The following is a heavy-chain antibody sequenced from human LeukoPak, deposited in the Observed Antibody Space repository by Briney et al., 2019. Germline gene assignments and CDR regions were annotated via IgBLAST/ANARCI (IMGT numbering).Heavy chain of an antibody. D-gene: IGHD6-6*01. V-gene: IGHV4-39*01. CDR1: GGSISSGGYY. CDR2: IYYSGST. CDR3: ARLSLSIAARYYYYMDV. J-gene: IGHJ6*03. Sequence: SETLSLTCTVSGGSISSGGYYWSWIRQPPGKGLEWIGYIYYSGSTYYNPSLKSRVTISVDTSKNQFSLKLSSVTAADTAVYYCARLSLSIAARYYYYMDVWGKGTTVTVSS.